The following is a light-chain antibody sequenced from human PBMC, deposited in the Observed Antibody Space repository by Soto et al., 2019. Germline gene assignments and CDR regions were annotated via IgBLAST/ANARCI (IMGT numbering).Light chain of an antibody. CDR1: SSNIGSNA. J-gene: IGLJ1*01. CDR3: CSFASSSTYV. CDR2: SNN. Sequence: QSVLTQPPSASGTPGQRVTISCSGGSSNIGSNAVTWYHQLPGTAPKLLIYSNNQRPSGVPDRFSGSKSGNTASLTISGLQAEDEADYYCCSFASSSTYVFGTGTKVTVL. V-gene: IGLV1-44*01.